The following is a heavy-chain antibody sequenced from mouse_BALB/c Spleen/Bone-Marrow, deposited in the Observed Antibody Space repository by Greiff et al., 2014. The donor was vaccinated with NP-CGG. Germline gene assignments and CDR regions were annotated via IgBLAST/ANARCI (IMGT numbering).Heavy chain of an antibody. CDR1: GYSFTGYT. V-gene: IGHV1-18*01. CDR2: INPYNGGT. J-gene: IGHJ4*01. D-gene: IGHD2-10*01. Sequence: VQLKESGPELVKPGASMKISCKASGYSFTGYTMNWVKQSHGKNLEWIGLINPYNGGTRYNQQFKGKATLTVDKSSSTAYMELLRLASEDSAVYDCARPGTYYGTYYDAIDYWGQGTLVTVSA. CDR3: ARPGTYYGTYYDAIDY.